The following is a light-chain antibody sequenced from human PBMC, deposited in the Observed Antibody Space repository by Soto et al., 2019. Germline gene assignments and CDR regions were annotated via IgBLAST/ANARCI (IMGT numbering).Light chain of an antibody. CDR3: ETWNSRTHV. CDR2: LERSGSY. J-gene: IGLJ2*01. CDR1: SGHNDYI. Sequence: QSVLTQSSSASASLGSSVKLTCTLSSGHNDYIIAWHQQQPGKAPRYLMKLERSGSYNKGSGVPDRFSGSSSGAARYLTISNLQFEDEADYYCETWNSRTHVFGGGTKVTVL. V-gene: IGLV4-60*02.